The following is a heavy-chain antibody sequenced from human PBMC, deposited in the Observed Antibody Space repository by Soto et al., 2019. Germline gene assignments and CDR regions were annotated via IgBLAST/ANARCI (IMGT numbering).Heavy chain of an antibody. CDR1: GGSISSYY. CDR3: ASSSYYYDSSGYFDY. V-gene: IGHV4-59*01. Sequence: SETLSLTCTVSGGSISSYYWSWIRQPPGKGLEWIGYIYYSGSTNYNPSLKSRVTISVDTSKNQFSLKLSSVTAADTAVYYCASSSYYYDSSGYFDYWGQGTLVTVSS. CDR2: IYYSGST. D-gene: IGHD3-22*01. J-gene: IGHJ4*02.